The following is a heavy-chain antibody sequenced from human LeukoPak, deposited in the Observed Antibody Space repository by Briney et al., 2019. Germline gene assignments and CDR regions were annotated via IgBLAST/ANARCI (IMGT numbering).Heavy chain of an antibody. J-gene: IGHJ4*02. Sequence: ASVKVSCKASGYTFTDYYMHWVRQAPGQGLEWMGWISPNTGGTNYAQKFEGRVTMTRVTSIRTAYMELSRLTSDDTAVYYCARDTKTTVTTAGYWGQGTLVTVSS. CDR1: GYTFTDYY. V-gene: IGHV1-2*02. CDR3: ARDTKTTVTTAGY. D-gene: IGHD4-17*01. CDR2: ISPNTGGT.